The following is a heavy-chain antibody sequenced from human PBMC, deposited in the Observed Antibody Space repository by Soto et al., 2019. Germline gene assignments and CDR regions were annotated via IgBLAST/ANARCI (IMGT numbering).Heavy chain of an antibody. V-gene: IGHV4-34*01. Sequence: QVQLQQWGTGLLKPSETLSLTCAVYGGSFSGYYWSWIRQPPGKGLEWIGEINHSGSTNYNPSLKSRVTMAVDTSKNQFSLKLSSVTAADTAVYYCARGYYYDSSGYYRGLYYWGQGTLVTVSS. CDR1: GGSFSGYY. CDR2: INHSGST. D-gene: IGHD3-22*01. CDR3: ARGYYYDSSGYYRGLYY. J-gene: IGHJ4*02.